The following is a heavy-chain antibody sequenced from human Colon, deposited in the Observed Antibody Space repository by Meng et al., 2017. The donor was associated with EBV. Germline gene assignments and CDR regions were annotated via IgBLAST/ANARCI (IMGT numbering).Heavy chain of an antibody. CDR2: IYHSGST. CDR1: GGSISSSHYY. J-gene: IGHJ4*02. D-gene: IGHD3-10*01. CDR3: ARRRGGSGRDC. Sequence: RQLQGSGPGLVKPSETLSLTCTVSGGSISSSHYYWGWVRQPPGKGLQWIGTIYHSGSTSYNPSLQSRVTMFVDTSKNQFSLMLTSVTATDTAVYYCARRRGGSGRDCWGQGTLVTVSS. V-gene: IGHV4-39*01.